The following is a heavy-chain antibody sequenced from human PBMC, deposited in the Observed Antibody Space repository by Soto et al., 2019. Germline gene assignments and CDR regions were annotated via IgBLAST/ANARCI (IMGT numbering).Heavy chain of an antibody. V-gene: IGHV3-48*03. CDR2: IRNYGNKI. CDR1: GFAFTSFE. J-gene: IGHJ4*02. Sequence: GGSLRLSCAASGFAFTSFEMSWVRQAPGKGLEWLSYIRNYGNKIFYADSVKGRFTISRDNEKNSVYLQMNSLRAEDSAVYYCARAPLTGFYYYDSWGQGTLVTVSS. CDR3: ARAPLTGFYYYDS. D-gene: IGHD3-9*01.